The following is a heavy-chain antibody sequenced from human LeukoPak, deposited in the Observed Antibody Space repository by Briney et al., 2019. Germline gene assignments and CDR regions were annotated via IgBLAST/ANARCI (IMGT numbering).Heavy chain of an antibody. V-gene: IGHV3-48*04. CDR1: GFTFSSYS. CDR2: ISSSSITI. D-gene: IGHD2-15*01. J-gene: IGHJ4*02. Sequence: GGSLRLSCAASGFTFSSYSLNWVRQAPGKGLEWVSFISSSSITIYYADSVKVRFTISRDNAEKSLYLQMNSLRAEDTAVYYCARDRGGSYSAIDYWGQGTLVTVSS. CDR3: ARDRGGSYSAIDY.